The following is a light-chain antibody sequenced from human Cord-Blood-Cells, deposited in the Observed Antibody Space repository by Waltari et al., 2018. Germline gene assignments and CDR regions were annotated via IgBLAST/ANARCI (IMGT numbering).Light chain of an antibody. V-gene: IGKV1-39*01. Sequence: IQMTQSPSPPSASVDDRVTITCRASQSISSYLNWYQQKPGKAPKLLIYAASSLQSGVPSRFSGSGSGTDFTLTISSLQPEDFATYYCQQSYSTPFTFGPGTKVDIK. CDR2: AAS. J-gene: IGKJ3*01. CDR3: QQSYSTPFT. CDR1: QSISSY.